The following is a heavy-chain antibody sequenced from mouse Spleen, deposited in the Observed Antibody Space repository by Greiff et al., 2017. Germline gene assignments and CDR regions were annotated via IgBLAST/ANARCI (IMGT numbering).Heavy chain of an antibody. V-gene: IGHV1-59*01. CDR2: IDPSDSYT. Sequence: QVQLKQPGAELVRPGTSVKLSCKASGYTFTSYWMHWVKQRPGQGLEWIGVIDPSDSYTNYNQKFKGKATLTVDTSSSTAYMQLSSLTSEDSAVYYCARSAGSTMVTDWYFDVWGAGTTVTVSS. D-gene: IGHD2-2*01. CDR3: ARSAGSTMVTDWYFDV. CDR1: GYTFTSYW. J-gene: IGHJ1*01.